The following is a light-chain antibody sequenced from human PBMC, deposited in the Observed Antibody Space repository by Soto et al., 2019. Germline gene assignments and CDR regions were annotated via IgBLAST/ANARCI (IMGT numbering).Light chain of an antibody. CDR2: AAS. Sequence: AIRITQSPSSFSASTGARVTITCRASQGISSYLAWYQQKPGKAPKLLIYAASTLQRGVPSRFSGSGSGTDFTLTISCLQSEDFATYYCQQYYSYPRTFRQGTKVDNK. CDR3: QQYYSYPRT. CDR1: QGISSY. V-gene: IGKV1-8*01. J-gene: IGKJ1*01.